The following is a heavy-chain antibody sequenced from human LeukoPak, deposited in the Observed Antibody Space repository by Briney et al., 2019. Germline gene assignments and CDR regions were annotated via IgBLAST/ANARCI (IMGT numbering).Heavy chain of an antibody. Sequence: PSETLSLTCTVSGGSISSGGYYWSWIRQPPGKGLEWIGYIYYSGSTNYNPSLKSRVTISVDTSKNQFSLKLSSVTAADTAVYYCASSSWTAGTLYWGQGTLVTVSS. CDR1: GGSISSGGYY. V-gene: IGHV4-61*08. CDR3: ASSSWTAGTLY. CDR2: IYYSGST. J-gene: IGHJ4*02. D-gene: IGHD6-13*01.